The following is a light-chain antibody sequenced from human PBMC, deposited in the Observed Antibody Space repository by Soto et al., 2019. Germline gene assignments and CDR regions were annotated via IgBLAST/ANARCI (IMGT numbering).Light chain of an antibody. CDR1: QSLSSSQ. V-gene: IGKV3-20*01. CDR2: DAS. CDR3: QQYGSSPRT. J-gene: IGKJ1*01. Sequence: ERGLTQSPGTLSLSPGERAPLSCRASQSLSSSQLAWYQQKPGQAPRLLIHDASSRATGISDRFTGSGSGTDFTLTITTLEPEDFAVYYCQQYGSSPRTFGLGTKVDIK.